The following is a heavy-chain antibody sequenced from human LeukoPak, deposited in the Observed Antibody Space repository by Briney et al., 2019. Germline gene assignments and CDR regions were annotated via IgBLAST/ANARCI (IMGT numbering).Heavy chain of an antibody. Sequence: PGGSLRLSCAVSGFTFSRYWTTWVRQAPGKGLEWVANIKDDGREKYYVDSVKGRFTISRDNAKNSLYLQMNSLRVEDTAVYYCARDWASGWDYWGQGTLVAVSS. CDR3: ARDWASGWDY. CDR1: GFTFSRYW. CDR2: IKDDGREK. D-gene: IGHD6-19*01. V-gene: IGHV3-7*03. J-gene: IGHJ4*02.